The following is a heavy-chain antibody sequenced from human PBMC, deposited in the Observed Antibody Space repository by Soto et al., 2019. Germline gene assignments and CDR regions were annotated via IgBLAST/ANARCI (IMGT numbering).Heavy chain of an antibody. J-gene: IGHJ4*02. D-gene: IGHD1-26*01. CDR2: INNDGSTT. Sequence: TGWSLRLSCAVSGFTFSTYWMHWVRQAPGKGLVWVSRINNDGSTTNYADSVKGRFTISRDSAKNTLYLQMDSLRAEDTAVYYCVGKGVGAPAYWGQGTLVTVSS. CDR3: VGKGVGAPAY. V-gene: IGHV3-74*01. CDR1: GFTFSTYW.